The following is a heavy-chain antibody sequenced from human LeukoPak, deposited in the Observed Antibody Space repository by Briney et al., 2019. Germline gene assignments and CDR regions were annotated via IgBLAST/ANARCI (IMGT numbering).Heavy chain of an antibody. CDR2: INAGNGNT. D-gene: IGHD4-17*01. V-gene: IGHV1-3*01. Sequence: ASVKVSCKASGYTFTSYAMHWVRQAPGQRLEWMGWINAGNGNTKYSQKFQGRVTITRDTSASTAYMELSSLRSEDTAVYYCARDRDYGDYYFDYWGQGTLVTVSS. CDR3: ARDRDYGDYYFDY. CDR1: GYTFTSYA. J-gene: IGHJ4*02.